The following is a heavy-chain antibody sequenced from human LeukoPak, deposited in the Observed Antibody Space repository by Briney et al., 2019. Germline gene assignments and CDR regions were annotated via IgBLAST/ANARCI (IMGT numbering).Heavy chain of an antibody. V-gene: IGHV3-30*01. CDR1: GFTFSSYA. CDR2: ISSGGSYE. CDR3: ARDSTYYYASGSSGPHYFDN. D-gene: IGHD3-10*01. J-gene: IGHJ4*02. Sequence: PGRSLRLSCAASGFTFSSYAMHWVHQAPGKGLEWVSIISSGGSYEYYADSVKGRFTISRDNSKNTLYLQLNSLRAEDTAVYYCARDSTYYYASGSSGPHYFDNWGQGTLVTVSS.